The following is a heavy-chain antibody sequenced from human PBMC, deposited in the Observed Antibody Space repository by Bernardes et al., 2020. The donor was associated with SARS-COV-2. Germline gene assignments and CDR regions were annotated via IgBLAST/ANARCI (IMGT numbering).Heavy chain of an antibody. D-gene: IGHD2-2*01. CDR2: MNPNSGNT. CDR1: GYTFPSYE. CDR3: AAAGVVVVPAAMASYYYYGMDV. Sequence: ASVKVSCKASGYTFPSYEINWVRQATGQGLEWMGWMNPNSGNTGYAQKFQGRVTMTSNTSISTAYMELSSLRSEDTAVYYCAAAGVVVVPAAMASYYYYGMDVWGQGTTVTVSS. V-gene: IGHV1-8*01. J-gene: IGHJ6*02.